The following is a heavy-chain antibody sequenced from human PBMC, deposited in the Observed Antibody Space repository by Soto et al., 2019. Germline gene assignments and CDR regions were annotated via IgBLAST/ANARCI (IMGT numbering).Heavy chain of an antibody. Sequence: GASLKISCKGSVYSFTSYWISWVRQRPGRGLEWMGRIDPSDSYTNYSPSFQGHVTISADKSISTAYLQWSSLKASDTAMYYCARTSAAGKYYDGMDVWGQGTTVTVSS. J-gene: IGHJ6*02. CDR3: ARTSAAGKYYDGMDV. V-gene: IGHV5-10-1*01. D-gene: IGHD6-13*01. CDR1: VYSFTSYW. CDR2: IDPSDSYT.